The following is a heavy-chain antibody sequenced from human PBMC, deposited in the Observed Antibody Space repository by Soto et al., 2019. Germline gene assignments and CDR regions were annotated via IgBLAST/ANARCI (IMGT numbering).Heavy chain of an antibody. CDR2: INAGNGNT. CDR3: ASRNYYGSGSYLGGMDV. J-gene: IGHJ6*02. D-gene: IGHD3-10*01. Sequence: QVQLVQSGAEVKKPGASVKVSCKASGYTFTSYAMHWVRQAPGQRLEWMGWINAGNGNTKYSQKFQGRVTITRDTSASTAYMELSSLRSEDTAVYYCASRNYYGSGSYLGGMDVWGQGTTVTVSS. CDR1: GYTFTSYA. V-gene: IGHV1-3*01.